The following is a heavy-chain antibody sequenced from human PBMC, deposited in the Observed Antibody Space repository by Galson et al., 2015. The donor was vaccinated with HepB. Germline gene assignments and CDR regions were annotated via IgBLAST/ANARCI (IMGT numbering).Heavy chain of an antibody. D-gene: IGHD1-1*01. CDR3: ARGTTGTTAWFDP. CDR2: INPNSGGT. J-gene: IGHJ5*02. V-gene: IGHV1-2*06. CDR1: GYTFTGYY. Sequence: SVKVSCKASGYTFTGYYMHWVRQAPGQGLEWMGRINPNSGGTNYAQKFQGRVTMTRDTSISTAYMELSRLRSDDTAVYYCARGTTGTTAWFDPWGQGTLVTVSS.